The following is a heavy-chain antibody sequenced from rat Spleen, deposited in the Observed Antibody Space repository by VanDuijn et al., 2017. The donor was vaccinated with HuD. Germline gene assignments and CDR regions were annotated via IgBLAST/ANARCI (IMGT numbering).Heavy chain of an antibody. J-gene: IGHJ4*01. CDR3: ARPCSRRYVMDA. Sequence: EVQRVESGGGLVQPGRSLKLSCAASGFTFSDYYMAWVRQAPKKGLEWVASISYEGSSTYYGDSVKGRFTISRDKAKSTLYLKMNSLVSEDAANDYCARPCSRRYVMDAWGQVASVTVSS. CDR1: GFTFSDYY. V-gene: IGHV5-22*01. CDR2: ISYEGSST. D-gene: IGHD1-2*01.